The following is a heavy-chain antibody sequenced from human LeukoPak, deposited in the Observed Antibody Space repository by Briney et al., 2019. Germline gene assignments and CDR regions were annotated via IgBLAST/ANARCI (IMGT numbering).Heavy chain of an antibody. Sequence: GGSPRLSCAASGFTFSSYSMNWVRQAPGKGLEWVSFISRSSGSIYYADSVRGRFTISRDNAENSLYLQMNSLRDEDTAVYYCAGGVYGYNAFDYWGQGTLVSVSS. CDR1: GFTFSSYS. CDR2: ISRSSGSI. CDR3: AGGVYGYNAFDY. D-gene: IGHD5/OR15-5a*01. V-gene: IGHV3-48*02. J-gene: IGHJ4*02.